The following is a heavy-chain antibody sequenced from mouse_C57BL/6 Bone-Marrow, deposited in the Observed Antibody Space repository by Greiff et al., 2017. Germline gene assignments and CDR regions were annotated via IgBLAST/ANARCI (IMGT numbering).Heavy chain of an antibody. J-gene: IGHJ4*01. CDR2: ISSGSSTI. V-gene: IGHV5-17*01. CDR3: ARRDYGSSHYYAMDY. D-gene: IGHD1-1*01. Sequence: EVNVVESGGGLVKPGGSLKLSCAASGFTFSDYGMHWVRQAPEKGLEWVAYISSGSSTIYYADTVKGRFTISRDNAKNTLFLQMTSLRSEDTAMYYCARRDYGSSHYYAMDYWGQGTSVTVSS. CDR1: GFTFSDYG.